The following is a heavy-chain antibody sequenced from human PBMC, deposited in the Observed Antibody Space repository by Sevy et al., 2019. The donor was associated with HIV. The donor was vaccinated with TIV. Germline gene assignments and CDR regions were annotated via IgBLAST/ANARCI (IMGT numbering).Heavy chain of an antibody. D-gene: IGHD3-16*01. V-gene: IGHV3-23*01. CDR2: ISGSGTSS. CDR1: GFTFSNYG. CDR3: ARGGELWRDSSYYYYLDV. J-gene: IGHJ6*03. Sequence: GGSLRLSCAASGFTFSNYGMSWVRQAPGKGLEWVSAISGSGTSSYYADSVKGRFTVSRDTSKNTLYLQMNSLRADDSAVYYCARGGELWRDSSYYYYLDVWGNGTTVTVSS.